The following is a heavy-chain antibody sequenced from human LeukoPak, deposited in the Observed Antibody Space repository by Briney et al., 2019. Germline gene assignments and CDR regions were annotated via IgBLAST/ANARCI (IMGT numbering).Heavy chain of an antibody. D-gene: IGHD7-27*01. CDR3: ARLLDKNWEFDY. Sequence: SETLSLTCTVSGGSMSGYYWSWIRQPPGKGLEWMGYVHDSGTTNYNPSLKNRVTMSVVTSKSQFSLRLSSVTAGDTAVYYCARLLDKNWEFDYWGQGILVTVSS. CDR2: VHDSGTT. CDR1: GGSMSGYY. J-gene: IGHJ4*02. V-gene: IGHV4-59*08.